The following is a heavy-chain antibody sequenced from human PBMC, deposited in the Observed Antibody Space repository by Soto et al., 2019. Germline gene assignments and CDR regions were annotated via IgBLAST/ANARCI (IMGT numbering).Heavy chain of an antibody. D-gene: IGHD3-10*01. Sequence: QITLKESGPTLVKPTQTLTLTCNFSGFSLTTDGVGVGWVRQPPGGALEWLSLIYWDDNESYTPSLKTRLTITKDPSKNQVDLIMTNMDHVDTATYYCAHSRNLITEDAQVGDFDYWGQGILVTVSS. CDR3: AHSRNLITEDAQVGDFDY. J-gene: IGHJ4*02. CDR1: GFSLTTDGVG. CDR2: IYWDDNE. V-gene: IGHV2-5*02.